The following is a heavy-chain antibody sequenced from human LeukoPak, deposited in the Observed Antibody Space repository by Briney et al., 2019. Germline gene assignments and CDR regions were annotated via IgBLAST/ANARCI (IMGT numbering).Heavy chain of an antibody. CDR2: LYSGGST. CDR1: DFTVRNNF. CDR3: ARGAVGVGYSGYFDY. V-gene: IGHV3-53*01. Sequence: GGSLRLSCTATDFTVRNNFMSWVRQAPGKGLEWVSVLYSGGSTYYADSVKGRFTISRDNAENTLYLQMNSLRAEDTAVYYCARGAVGVGYSGYFDYWGQGTLVTVSS. J-gene: IGHJ4*02. D-gene: IGHD5-12*01.